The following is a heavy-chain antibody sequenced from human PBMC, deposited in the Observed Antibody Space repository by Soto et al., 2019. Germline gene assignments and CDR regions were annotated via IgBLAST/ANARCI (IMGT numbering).Heavy chain of an antibody. CDR3: ARGGRVLWTVTTCDY. CDR2: INPNSGGT. Sequence: QVQLVQSGAEVKKPGASVKVSCKASGYTFTGYYMHWVRQAPGQGLEWMGWINPNSGGTKYAQKFQGRVTMTRDTSISTAYMELSTLRSDDTAVYYCARGGRVLWTVTTCDYWGQGTLVTVSS. J-gene: IGHJ4*02. D-gene: IGHD4-4*01. V-gene: IGHV1-2*02. CDR1: GYTFTGYY.